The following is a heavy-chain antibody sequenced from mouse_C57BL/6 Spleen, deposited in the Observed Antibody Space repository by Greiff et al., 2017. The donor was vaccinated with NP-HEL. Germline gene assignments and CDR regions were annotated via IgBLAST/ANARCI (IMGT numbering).Heavy chain of an antibody. D-gene: IGHD1-1*01. V-gene: IGHV1-64*01. CDR2: IHPNSGST. CDR1: GYTFTSYW. Sequence: QVQLQQPGAELVKPGASVKLSCKASGYTFTSYWMHWVKQRPGQGLEWIGMIHPNSGSTNYNEKFKSKATLTVDKSSSTAYMQLSSLTSEDSAVYDCARKGGDYYGSSFFYAMDYWGQGTSVTVSS. J-gene: IGHJ4*01. CDR3: ARKGGDYYGSSFFYAMDY.